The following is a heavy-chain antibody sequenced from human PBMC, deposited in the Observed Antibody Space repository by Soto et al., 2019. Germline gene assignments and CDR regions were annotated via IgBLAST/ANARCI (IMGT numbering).Heavy chain of an antibody. Sequence: GESLRLSCAAYGFTSSSYAMHWARKAPGKGLEWVAVISYDGSNKYYADSVEGRFTIYRGNSKNTLYLQMNSLRAEDPAVYYCASEYYGMDVWGQGTTVTVSS. CDR2: ISYDGSNK. CDR3: ASEYYGMDV. V-gene: IGHV3-30-3*01. CDR1: GFTSSSYA. J-gene: IGHJ6*02.